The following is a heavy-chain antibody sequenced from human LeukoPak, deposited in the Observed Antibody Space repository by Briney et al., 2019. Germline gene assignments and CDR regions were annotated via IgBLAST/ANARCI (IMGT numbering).Heavy chain of an antibody. CDR2: INPSDGST. V-gene: IGHV1-46*01. J-gene: IGHJ4*02. CDR1: GYSFTYHY. Sequence: ASVKVSCKASGYSFTYHYMHWLRQAPGQGLEWIGIINPSDGSTTYAQKFQGRVTMTRDMSTSTVYMELSSLRSEDTAVYYCARDMSSVLRFLEWSPRHSLDYWGQGTLVTVSS. D-gene: IGHD3-3*01. CDR3: ARDMSSVLRFLEWSPRHSLDY.